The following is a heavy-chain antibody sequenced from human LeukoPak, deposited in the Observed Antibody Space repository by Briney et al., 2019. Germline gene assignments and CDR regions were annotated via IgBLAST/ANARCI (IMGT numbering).Heavy chain of an antibody. Sequence: PGGSLRLSCAASGFTFSSYEMNWVRQAPGKGLEWVSYISSSGSTIYYADSVKGRFTISRDNAKNSLYLQMNSLRAEDTAVYYCARYDYGNYDDWFDPWGQGTLVTVSS. CDR3: ARYDYGNYDDWFDP. D-gene: IGHD4-11*01. CDR1: GFTFSSYE. J-gene: IGHJ5*02. V-gene: IGHV3-48*03. CDR2: ISSSGSTI.